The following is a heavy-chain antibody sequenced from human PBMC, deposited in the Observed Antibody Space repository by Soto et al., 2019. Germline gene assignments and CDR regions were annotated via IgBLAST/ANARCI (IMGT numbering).Heavy chain of an antibody. V-gene: IGHV1-46*01. CDR2: INPSSGST. Sequence: WASVKVSCKASGYTFISYYIHWVRQAPGQGLEWMGIINPSSGSTSYTQKFQGRVTMTRDTSTSTVYMELNSLRFEDTALYFCAREVGSSSWSYYYGMDVWGQGTTVTVSS. D-gene: IGHD6-13*01. CDR1: GYTFISYY. J-gene: IGHJ6*02. CDR3: AREVGSSSWSYYYGMDV.